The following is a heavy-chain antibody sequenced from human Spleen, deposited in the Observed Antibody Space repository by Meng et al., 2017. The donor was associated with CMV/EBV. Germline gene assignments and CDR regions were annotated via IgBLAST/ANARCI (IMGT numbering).Heavy chain of an antibody. CDR1: GYTFTGNY. CDR2: FDPEDGET. D-gene: IGHD1-1*01. Sequence: ASVKVSCKASGYTFTGNYMNRVCQAPGQGLEWMGGFDPEDGETIYAQKFQGRVTMTEDTSTDTAYMELNSLKSEDTAVYYCATGGYNWNDDYYYGMDVWGQGTTVTVSS. V-gene: IGHV1-24*01. CDR3: ATGGYNWNDDYYYGMDV. J-gene: IGHJ6*02.